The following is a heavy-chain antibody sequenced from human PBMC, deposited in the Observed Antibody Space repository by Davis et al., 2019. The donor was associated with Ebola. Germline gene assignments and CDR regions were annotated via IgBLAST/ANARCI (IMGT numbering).Heavy chain of an antibody. V-gene: IGHV1-18*01. J-gene: IGHJ4*02. CDR2: INGYNGDT. CDR3: ARAQFPTTSDH. Sequence: AASVKVSCKTSGYTFINYGVTWVRQAPGHGLEWMGWINGYNGDTHYARNLQGRVTMTSDTATTTAYMEVGSLRSDDTAVYYCARAQFPTTSDHWGQGTLVTVSS. CDR1: GYTFINYG. D-gene: IGHD1-1*01.